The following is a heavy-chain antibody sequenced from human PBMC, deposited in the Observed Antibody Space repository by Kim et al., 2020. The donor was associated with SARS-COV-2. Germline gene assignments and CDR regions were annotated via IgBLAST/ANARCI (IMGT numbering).Heavy chain of an antibody. CDR2: INHSGST. D-gene: IGHD7-27*01. J-gene: IGHJ4*02. CDR3: ARRPGLY. V-gene: IGHV4-34*01. Sequence: SETLSLTCAVYGGSFSGYYWSWIRQPPGKGLEWIGEINHSGSTNYNPSLKSRVTISVDTSKNQFSLKLSSVTAADTAVYYCARRPGLYWGQGTLVTVSS. CDR1: GGSFSGYY.